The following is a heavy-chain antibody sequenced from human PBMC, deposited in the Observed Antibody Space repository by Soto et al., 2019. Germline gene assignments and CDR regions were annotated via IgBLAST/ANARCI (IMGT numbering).Heavy chain of an antibody. CDR1: GGTFSSYA. V-gene: IGHV1-69*06. D-gene: IGHD2-2*01. CDR3: ARDRSSTLVDRYYSMDV. CDR2: IIPIFGTA. Sequence: QVQLVQSGAEVKKPGSSVKVSCKASGGTFSSYAISWVRQAPGQGLEWMGGIIPIFGTANYAQKFQGRVTITADKSTSTAYMELSSLRSEDTAVYYCARDRSSTLVDRYYSMDVWGQGTTVTVSS. J-gene: IGHJ6*02.